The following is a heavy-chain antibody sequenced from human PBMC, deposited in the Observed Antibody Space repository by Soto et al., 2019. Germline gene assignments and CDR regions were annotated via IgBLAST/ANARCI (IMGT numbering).Heavy chain of an antibody. J-gene: IGHJ4*02. D-gene: IGHD2-8*01. CDR2: TYYRSKWYN. Sequence: SQTLSLTCAISGDSVSSNSAAWNWIRQSPSRGLEWLGRTYYRSKWYNDYAVSVKSRITINPDTSKNQFSLQLNSVTPEDTAVYYXARDRGYCTNGVCRFDYWGQGTLVTVSS. V-gene: IGHV6-1*01. CDR3: ARDRGYCTNGVCRFDY. CDR1: GDSVSSNSAA.